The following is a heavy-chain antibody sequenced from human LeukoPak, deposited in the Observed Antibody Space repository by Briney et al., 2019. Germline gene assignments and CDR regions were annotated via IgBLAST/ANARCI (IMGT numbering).Heavy chain of an antibody. CDR2: FDPEDGET. V-gene: IGHV1-24*01. CDR1: GYTLTELS. CDR3: AYKPPRSAYYYDSSGYLHFDY. Sequence: ASVKASCKVSGYTLTELSMHWVRQAPGKGLEWMGGFDPEDGETIYAQKFQGRVTMTEDTSTDTAYMELSSLRSEDTAVYYCAYKPPRSAYYYDSSGYLHFDYWGQGTLVTVSS. D-gene: IGHD3-22*01. J-gene: IGHJ4*02.